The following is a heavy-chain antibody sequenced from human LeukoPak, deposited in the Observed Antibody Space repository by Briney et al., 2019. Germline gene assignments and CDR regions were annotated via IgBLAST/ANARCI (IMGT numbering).Heavy chain of an antibody. Sequence: GGSLRLSFAASGFTFSSYAMHWVRQAPGKGLEWVAVISYDGSNKYYADSVKGRFTISRDNSKNTLYLQMNSLRAEDTAVYYCASVYSSSWLDAFDIWGQGTMVTVSS. CDR2: ISYDGSNK. CDR3: ASVYSSSWLDAFDI. D-gene: IGHD6-13*01. J-gene: IGHJ3*02. CDR1: GFTFSSYA. V-gene: IGHV3-30-3*01.